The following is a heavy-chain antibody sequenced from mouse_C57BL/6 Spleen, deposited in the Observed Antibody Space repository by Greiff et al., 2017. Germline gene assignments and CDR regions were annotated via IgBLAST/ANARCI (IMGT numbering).Heavy chain of an antibody. D-gene: IGHD2-4*01. Sequence: VQLQQSGAELVRPGASVKLSCEASGYTFTDYYISWVKQRPGQGLEWIARIYPGSGNTYYNERVKGKAPLTAEKSSSTAYMQLSSLTYEDYAVYFYARYDDYDGYWGQGTLVTVS. CDR2: IYPGSGNT. CDR3: ARYDDYDGY. CDR1: GYTFTDYY. V-gene: IGHV1-76*01. J-gene: IGHJ3*01.